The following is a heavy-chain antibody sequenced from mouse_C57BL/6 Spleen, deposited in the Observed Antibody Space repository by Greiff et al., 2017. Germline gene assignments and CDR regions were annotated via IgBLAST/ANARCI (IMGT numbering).Heavy chain of an antibody. V-gene: IGHV3-6*01. Sequence: DVKLQESGPGLVKPSQSLSLTCSVTGYSITSGYYWNWIRQFPGNKLEWMGYISYDGSNNYNPSLKNRISITRDTSKNQFFLKLNSVTTEDTATYYCADYSTLGAMDYWGQGTSVTVSS. CDR2: ISYDGSN. D-gene: IGHD2-5*01. CDR1: GYSITSGYY. CDR3: ADYSTLGAMDY. J-gene: IGHJ4*01.